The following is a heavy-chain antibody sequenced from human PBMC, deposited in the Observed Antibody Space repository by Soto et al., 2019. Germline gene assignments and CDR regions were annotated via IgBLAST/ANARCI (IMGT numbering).Heavy chain of an antibody. Sequence: SGPTLVNPTQTLTLTCTFSGFSLNTPEMRVTWIRQAPGKALEWLARIDWDDDKFYSPTLETRLTISKDTSKNQVVLTMTNVVPVDKATYYCGRSAGYNFGYFDNWGQGTLVTVSS. CDR2: IDWDDDK. CDR1: GFSLNTPEMR. V-gene: IGHV2-70*04. J-gene: IGHJ4*02. CDR3: GRSAGYNFGYFDN. D-gene: IGHD5-18*01.